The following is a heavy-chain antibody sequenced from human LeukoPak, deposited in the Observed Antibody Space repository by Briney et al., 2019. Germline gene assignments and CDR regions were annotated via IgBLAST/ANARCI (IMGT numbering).Heavy chain of an antibody. J-gene: IGHJ4*02. D-gene: IGHD6-19*01. Sequence: GGSLRLSCAASGFTFSSYAMSWVRQAPGKGLEWVSAISGSGGSTYYADSVKGRFTISRDNSKNTLYLQMNSLRAEDTAVYYCAKLWGQWLVRDYFDYWGRGTLVTVSS. CDR3: AKLWGQWLVRDYFDY. CDR2: ISGSGGST. CDR1: GFTFSSYA. V-gene: IGHV3-23*01.